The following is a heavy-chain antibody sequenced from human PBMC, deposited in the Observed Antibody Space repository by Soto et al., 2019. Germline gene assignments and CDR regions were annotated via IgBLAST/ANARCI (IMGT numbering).Heavy chain of an antibody. V-gene: IGHV1-3*04. Sequence: QVQLVQSGAEMKKPGASVKVSCKASGYTFTTYTLHWVRQAPGQRLEWMGWINTANGGTKYSQIFQGRVTLTSDTSASTAYLELGSLISEDTALYYCARDGLPGEGIALDYWGQGTLVTVSS. J-gene: IGHJ4*02. CDR1: GYTFTTYT. CDR3: ARDGLPGEGIALDY. D-gene: IGHD2-21*01. CDR2: INTANGGT.